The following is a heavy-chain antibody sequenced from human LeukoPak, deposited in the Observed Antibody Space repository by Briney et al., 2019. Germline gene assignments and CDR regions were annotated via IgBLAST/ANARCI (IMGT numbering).Heavy chain of an antibody. CDR1: GGSFSGYY. CDR3: ARIASATPGI. D-gene: IGHD6-19*01. V-gene: IGHV4-34*01. Sequence: SETLSLTCAVYGGSFSGYYWSWIRQPPGKGLEWIGEINHSGSTNYNPSLKSRLTISVDTSKNQFSLKLRSVTAADTAVYFCARIASATPGIWGQGTMVTVSS. J-gene: IGHJ3*02. CDR2: INHSGST.